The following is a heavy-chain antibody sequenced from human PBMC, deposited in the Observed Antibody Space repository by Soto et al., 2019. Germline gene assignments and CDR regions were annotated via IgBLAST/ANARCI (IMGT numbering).Heavy chain of an antibody. Sequence: EVHLLESGGGLVQPGGSLRLSCAASGFTFSSYAMSWVRQAPGKGLEWVSAISGSGGSTYYADSVKGRFTISRDNSKNTLYLQMNSLRVEDTAVYYCAKDSGYCSGGSCPYFDYCGQGTLVTVSS. D-gene: IGHD2-15*01. V-gene: IGHV3-23*01. J-gene: IGHJ4*02. CDR1: GFTFSSYA. CDR3: AKDSGYCSGGSCPYFDY. CDR2: ISGSGGST.